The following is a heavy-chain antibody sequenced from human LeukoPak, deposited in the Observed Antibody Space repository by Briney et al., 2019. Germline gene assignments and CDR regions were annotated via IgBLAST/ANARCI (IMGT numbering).Heavy chain of an antibody. Sequence: ASVKVSCKAPGGTFSSYAISWVRQAPGQGLEWMGGIIPIFGTANYAQKFQGRVTITTDESTSTAYMELSSLRSEDTAVYYCARAVGYYDSSGYDYYYYYMDVWGKGTTVTVSS. J-gene: IGHJ6*03. CDR1: GGTFSSYA. V-gene: IGHV1-69*05. CDR2: IIPIFGTA. CDR3: ARAVGYYDSSGYDYYYYYMDV. D-gene: IGHD3-22*01.